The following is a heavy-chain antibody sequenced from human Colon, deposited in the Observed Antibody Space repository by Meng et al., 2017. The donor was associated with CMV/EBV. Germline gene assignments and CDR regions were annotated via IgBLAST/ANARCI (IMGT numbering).Heavy chain of an antibody. Sequence: GESLKISCAASGFTFSRHTMNWVRQAPGRGLEWVSSVSPTTSYIYYGDSMKGRVTISRDDANNSLYLQMDSLRAEDTAMYYCARGSMSFDYWGHGALVTVSS. CDR2: VSPTTSYI. J-gene: IGHJ4*01. CDR1: GFTFSRHT. V-gene: IGHV3-21*01. CDR3: ARGSMSFDY.